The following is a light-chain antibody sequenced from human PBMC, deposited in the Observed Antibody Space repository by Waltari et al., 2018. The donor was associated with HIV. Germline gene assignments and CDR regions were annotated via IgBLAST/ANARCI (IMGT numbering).Light chain of an antibody. CDR2: SNN. V-gene: IGLV1-44*01. J-gene: IGLJ3*02. CDR3: ATWDDSLNGWV. CDR1: SSNIGRNT. Sequence: QSVLTQPPSASGTPGQRVTISCSGSSSNIGRNTVNWYRQLPGTAPKLLIYSNNQPPSGVPGRFSGSKSGTSASLAISGLQSDYEADYYCATWDDSLNGWVFGGGTKLTVL.